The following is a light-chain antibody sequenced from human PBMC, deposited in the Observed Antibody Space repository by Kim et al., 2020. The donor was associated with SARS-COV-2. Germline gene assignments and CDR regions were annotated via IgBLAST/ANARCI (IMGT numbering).Light chain of an antibody. Sequence: GHSVTISCTGTRSEVGGYNYVSWYQQHPGKAPKLMIYDVSKRPSGVPDRFSASKSGNTASLTISGLLTEDEADYYCCSYAGSYTWVFGGGTQLTVL. V-gene: IGLV2-11*03. J-gene: IGLJ3*02. CDR1: RSEVGGYNY. CDR3: CSYAGSYTWV. CDR2: DVS.